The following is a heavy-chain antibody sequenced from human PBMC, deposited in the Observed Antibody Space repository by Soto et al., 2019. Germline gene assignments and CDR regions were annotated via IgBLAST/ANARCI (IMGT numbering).Heavy chain of an antibody. CDR3: ARLGGTTPKYAFDI. V-gene: IGHV1-2*04. CDR2: INPNSGGT. CDR1: GYTFTGYY. Sequence: SVKVSCKASGYTFTGYYMHWVRQAPGQGLEWMGWINPNSGGTNYAQKFQGWVTMTRDTSISTAYMELSRLRSDDTAVYYCARLGGTTPKYAFDIWGQGTMVTVSS. J-gene: IGHJ3*02. D-gene: IGHD1-1*01.